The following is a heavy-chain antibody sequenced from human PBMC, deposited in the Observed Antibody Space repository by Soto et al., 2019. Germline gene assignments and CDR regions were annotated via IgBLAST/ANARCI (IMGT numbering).Heavy chain of an antibody. CDR3: ARNNWGIDF. D-gene: IGHD7-27*01. CDR1: GFTFSSHW. J-gene: IGHJ4*02. CDR2: IDTEGGTI. Sequence: EVQLVESGGGLVQPGGSLTLSCAASGFTFSSHWMHWVRQAPGKGLMWVSRIDTEGGTIDYADSVESRFTISRDNVKKMLYLQMSSLRPDDTAVYYCARNNWGIDFWGQGVLVTVSS. V-gene: IGHV3-74*01.